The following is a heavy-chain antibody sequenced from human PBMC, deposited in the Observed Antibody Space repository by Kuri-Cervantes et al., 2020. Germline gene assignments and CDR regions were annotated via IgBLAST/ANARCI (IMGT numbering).Heavy chain of an antibody. J-gene: IGHJ4*02. CDR1: GGSISSYY. CDR2: IHYSGST. D-gene: IGHD3-3*01. Sequence: AETLSLTCTVSGGSISSYYWSWSRQPPGKGLEWIGYIHYSGSTNYNPSFKIQGTISVDTSKNQFSLKLNSVTAADTAVYFCSRVRSVNNFWSGRYFFDSWGQSTLVTVSS. CDR3: SRVRSVNNFWSGRYFFDS. V-gene: IGHV4-59*01.